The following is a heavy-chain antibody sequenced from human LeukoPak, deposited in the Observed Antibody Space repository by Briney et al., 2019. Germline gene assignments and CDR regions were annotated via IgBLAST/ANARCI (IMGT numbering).Heavy chain of an antibody. D-gene: IGHD3-10*01. J-gene: IGHJ4*02. CDR3: ARVMVRGQYFDY. V-gene: IGHV3-21*01. CDR2: ISSSSSYI. Sequence: GGSLRLSCAASGLTVSSNYMSWVRQAPGKGLEWVSSISSSSSYIYYADSVKGRFTISRDNAKNSLYLQMNSLRAEDTAVYYCARVMVRGQYFDYWGQGTLVTVSS. CDR1: GLTVSSNY.